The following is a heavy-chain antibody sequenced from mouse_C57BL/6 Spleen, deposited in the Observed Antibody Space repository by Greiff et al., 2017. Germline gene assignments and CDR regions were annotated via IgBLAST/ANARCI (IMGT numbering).Heavy chain of an antibody. J-gene: IGHJ1*03. Sequence: VESGGGLVQPKGSLKLSCAASGFSFNTYAMNWVRQAPGKGLEWVARIRSKSNNYATYYADSVKDRFTISRDDSESMLYLQMNNLKTEDTAMYYCVRQKTQYFDVWGTGTTVTVSS. CDR3: VRQKTQYFDV. CDR2: IRSKSNNYAT. V-gene: IGHV10-1*01. CDR1: GFSFNTYA.